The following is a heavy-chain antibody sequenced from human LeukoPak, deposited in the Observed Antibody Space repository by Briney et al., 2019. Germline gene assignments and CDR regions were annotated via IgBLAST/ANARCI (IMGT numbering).Heavy chain of an antibody. CDR3: AKDSTVTTLGYFDL. Sequence: PGGSLRLSCAASGFTFDDYTMHWVRQAPGKGLEWVSLISWDGGSTYYADSVKGRFTISRDNSKNSLYLQMNSLRTEDTALYYCAKDSTVTTLGYFDLWGRGTLVTVSS. D-gene: IGHD4-17*01. V-gene: IGHV3-43*01. CDR1: GFTFDDYT. J-gene: IGHJ2*01. CDR2: ISWDGGST.